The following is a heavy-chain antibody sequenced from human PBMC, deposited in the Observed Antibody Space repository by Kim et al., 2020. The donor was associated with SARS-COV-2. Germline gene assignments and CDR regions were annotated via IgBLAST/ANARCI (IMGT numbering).Heavy chain of an antibody. Sequence: ASVKVSCKGSRYTFTIYGISWVRQAPGQGLEWMGWISAYNGNTNYAQKLQGRVTMTTDTSTSTAYMELRSLRSDDTAVYYCARDRWGDAQNFYYGMDVWGQGTTVTVSS. CDR3: ARDRWGDAQNFYYGMDV. D-gene: IGHD2-21*02. CDR1: RYTFTIYG. CDR2: ISAYNGNT. J-gene: IGHJ6*02. V-gene: IGHV1-18*01.